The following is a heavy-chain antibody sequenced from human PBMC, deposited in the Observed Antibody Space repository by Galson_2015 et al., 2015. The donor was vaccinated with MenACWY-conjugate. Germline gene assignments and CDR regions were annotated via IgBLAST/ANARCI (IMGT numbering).Heavy chain of an antibody. CDR2: ISPSGSNT. D-gene: IGHD6-19*01. CDR3: VKAWYSRDWYSLYNFLFQH. J-gene: IGHJ1*01. Sequence: SLRLSCAASGFVLSSYTMHWFRQAPGEGLECISTISPSGSNTFYADSAKGRFSISRDNSKTTVYLHMSSLGPEDTAVYYCVKAWYSRDWYSLYNFLFQHWGQGTQVIVSS. V-gene: IGHV3-64D*09. CDR1: GFVLSSYT.